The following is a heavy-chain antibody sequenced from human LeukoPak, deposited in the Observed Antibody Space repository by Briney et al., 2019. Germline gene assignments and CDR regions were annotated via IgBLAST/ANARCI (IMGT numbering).Heavy chain of an antibody. Sequence: SETLSLTCTVSGGSISSYYWSWIRQPAGKGLEWIGRIYTSGSTNYNPSLKSRVTISVDTSQNQFSLNLTSVTAADTAVYYCARYGSATIARFDYWGQGTLVTVPS. CDR3: ARYGSATIARFDY. J-gene: IGHJ4*02. CDR2: IYTSGST. CDR1: GGSISSYY. D-gene: IGHD5-24*01. V-gene: IGHV4-4*07.